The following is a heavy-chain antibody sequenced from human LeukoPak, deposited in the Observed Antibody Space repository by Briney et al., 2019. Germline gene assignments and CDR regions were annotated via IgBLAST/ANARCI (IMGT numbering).Heavy chain of an antibody. CDR1: GFIVDDYA. Sequence: GGSLRLSCVVSGFIVDDYAMQWVRQAPGKGLEWVSLIGWDSGKTYYTDSVQGCFTISRDNSKNSLYLQMNSLRPEDTALYFCAKVGLLGELSLYRWIDYWGQGTLVTVSS. J-gene: IGHJ4*02. CDR2: IGWDSGKT. CDR3: AKVGLLGELSLYRWIDY. D-gene: IGHD3-16*02. V-gene: IGHV3-43D*03.